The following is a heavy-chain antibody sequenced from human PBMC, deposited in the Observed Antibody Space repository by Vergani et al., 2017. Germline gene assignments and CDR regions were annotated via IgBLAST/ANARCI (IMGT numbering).Heavy chain of an antibody. CDR1: GGSISSYY. D-gene: IGHD1-26*01. V-gene: IGHV4-59*01. CDR3: ARDGGSYWVDYYYGMDV. J-gene: IGHJ6*02. CDR2: IYYSGST. Sequence: QVQLQESGPGLVKPSETLSLTCTVSGGSISSYYWSWIRQPPGKGLEWIGYIYYSGSTNYNPSLKRRVTISVDTSKNQFSLKLSSVTAADTAVYYCARDGGSYWVDYYYGMDVWGQGTTVTVSS.